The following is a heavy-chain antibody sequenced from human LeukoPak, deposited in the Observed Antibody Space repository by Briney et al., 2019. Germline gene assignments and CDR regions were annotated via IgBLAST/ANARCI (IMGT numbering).Heavy chain of an antibody. Sequence: PSETLSLTCTVSGGSISSSSYYWSWIRQPAGKGLEWIGRIYTSGSTNYNPSLKSRVTISVDTSKNQFSLKLSSVTAADTAVYYCARTVAAGKNYYYYYMDVWGKGTTVTVSS. CDR3: ARTVAAGKNYYYYYMDV. J-gene: IGHJ6*03. D-gene: IGHD6-13*01. CDR1: GGSISSSSYY. V-gene: IGHV4-61*02. CDR2: IYTSGST.